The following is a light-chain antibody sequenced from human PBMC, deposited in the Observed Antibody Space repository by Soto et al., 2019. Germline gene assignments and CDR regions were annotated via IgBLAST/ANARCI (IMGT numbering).Light chain of an antibody. CDR3: CSYAGSGKVV. V-gene: IGLV2-23*01. Sequence: QSALTQPASVSGSLGQSISISCTGTSSDIGSYNLVSWYQQYPGKAPKLMILEDSERPSGVSNRFSGSKSGDTASLTISGLQAEDEADYYCCSYAGSGKVVFGGGTKLTVL. CDR1: SSDIGSYNL. J-gene: IGLJ3*02. CDR2: EDS.